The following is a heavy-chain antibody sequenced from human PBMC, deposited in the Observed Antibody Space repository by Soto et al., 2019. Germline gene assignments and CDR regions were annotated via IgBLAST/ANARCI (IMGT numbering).Heavy chain of an antibody. CDR1: EDTFRNYA. J-gene: IGHJ2*01. D-gene: IGHD3-22*01. CDR2: IIPIFGTA. V-gene: IGHV1-69*06. Sequence: QVELVQSGAEVKKPGSSVKVSCQASEDTFRNYAISWVRQAPGQGLEWMGGIIPIFGTANYAQKFQGRVTISADTFAKTEYLERSSLRSEDTAVYYDASTKYYSSAYYYWYLCLWCRGPQVTGSS. CDR3: ASTKYYSSAYYYWYLCL.